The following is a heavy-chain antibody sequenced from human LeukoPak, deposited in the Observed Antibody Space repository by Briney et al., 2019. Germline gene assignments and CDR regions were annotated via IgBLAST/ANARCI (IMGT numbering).Heavy chain of an antibody. Sequence: SETLSLTCTVSGYSISSGYYWGWIRQPPGKGLEWIGSIYHSGSTYYNPSLKSRVTISVDTSKNQFSLKLSSVTAADTAVYYCARARRGMVDYWGQGTLVSVSS. V-gene: IGHV4-38-2*02. CDR2: IYHSGST. CDR3: ARARRGMVDY. J-gene: IGHJ4*02. CDR1: GYSISSGYY. D-gene: IGHD1-14*01.